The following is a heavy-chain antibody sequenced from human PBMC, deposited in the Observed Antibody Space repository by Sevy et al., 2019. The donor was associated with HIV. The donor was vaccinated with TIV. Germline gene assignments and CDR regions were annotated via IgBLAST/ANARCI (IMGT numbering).Heavy chain of an antibody. CDR2: IKRDGREK. CDR3: ARDCSSTSCLWGVDV. D-gene: IGHD2-2*01. CDR1: GFTFSNYW. Sequence: GGSLRLSCAASGFTFSNYWMSWVRQAPGKGLEWVANIKRDGREKSFMASVKGRFTISRDNAKNALYLQINSLRAEDTAMYYWARDCSSTSCLWGVDVGGQGTTVTV. J-gene: IGHJ6*02. V-gene: IGHV3-7*01.